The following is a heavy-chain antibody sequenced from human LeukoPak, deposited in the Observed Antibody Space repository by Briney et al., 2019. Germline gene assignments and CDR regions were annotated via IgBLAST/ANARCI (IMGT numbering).Heavy chain of an antibody. Sequence: SETLSLTCTVSGGSISSYYWSWIRQPPGKGLEWIGYIYYSGSTNYNPSPKSRVTISVDTSKNQFSLKLSSVTAADTAVYYCARARYSSGCPYDYWGQGTLVTVSS. CDR1: GGSISSYY. J-gene: IGHJ4*02. V-gene: IGHV4-59*01. D-gene: IGHD6-19*01. CDR3: ARARYSSGCPYDY. CDR2: IYYSGST.